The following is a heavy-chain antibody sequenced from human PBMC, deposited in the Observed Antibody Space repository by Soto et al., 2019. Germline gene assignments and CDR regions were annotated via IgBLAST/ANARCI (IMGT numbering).Heavy chain of an antibody. CDR2: ISGDGSDK. CDR3: VRGTAVARQHFAN. J-gene: IGHJ4*02. CDR1: GFSFSDFG. Sequence: QVQLVESGGGVVQPERSLRLSCATSGFSFSDFGMHWVRQAPGKGLEWVATISGDGSDKYYQGSVQGRFTISRDNSKNALYLQMGSLRTDDTAVYYCVRGTAVARQHFANWGQGTLVSVSS. V-gene: IGHV3-30*03. D-gene: IGHD6-19*01.